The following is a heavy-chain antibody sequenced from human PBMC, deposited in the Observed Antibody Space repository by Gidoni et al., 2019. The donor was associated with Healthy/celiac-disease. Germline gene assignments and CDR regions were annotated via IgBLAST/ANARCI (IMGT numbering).Heavy chain of an antibody. CDR1: GGYISSYY. D-gene: IGHD3-10*01. CDR2: IYYSGST. CDR3: ARDGSGSWSFDY. Sequence: QVQLQESGPGLVKPSETLSLTCTVSGGYISSYYWSWIRQPPGKGLEWIGYIYYSGSTNYNPSLKSRVTISVDTSKNQFSLKLSSVTAADTAVYYCARDGSGSWSFDYWGQGTLVTVSS. V-gene: IGHV4-59*01. J-gene: IGHJ4*02.